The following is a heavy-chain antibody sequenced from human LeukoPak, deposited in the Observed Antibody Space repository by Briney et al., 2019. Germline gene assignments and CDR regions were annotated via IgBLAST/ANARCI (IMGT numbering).Heavy chain of an antibody. D-gene: IGHD2-2*01. CDR3: ARVYCSSTSCYAHYYYYYGMDV. CDR1: GYTFTSYD. Sequence: ASVKVSCKASGYTFTSYDISWVRQAPGQGLEWMGWISAYNGNTNYAQKLQGRVTMTTDTSTSTAYMELRSLRSDDTAVYYCARVYCSSTSCYAHYYYYYGMDVWGQGTTVTVSS. V-gene: IGHV1-18*01. J-gene: IGHJ6*02. CDR2: ISAYNGNT.